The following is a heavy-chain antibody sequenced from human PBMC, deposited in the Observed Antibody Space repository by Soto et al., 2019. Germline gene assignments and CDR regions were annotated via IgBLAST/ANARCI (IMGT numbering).Heavy chain of an antibody. Sequence: RGESLKISCRCSGYSFTSYWIGWVRQMPGKGLEWMGIIYPGDSDTRYSPSFQGQVTISADKSISTAYLQWSSLKASDTAMYYCARRHNNCSGGSCYPGGYFDLWGRGTLVTVSS. CDR2: IYPGDSDT. CDR3: ARRHNNCSGGSCYPGGYFDL. J-gene: IGHJ2*01. V-gene: IGHV5-51*01. D-gene: IGHD2-15*01. CDR1: GYSFTSYW.